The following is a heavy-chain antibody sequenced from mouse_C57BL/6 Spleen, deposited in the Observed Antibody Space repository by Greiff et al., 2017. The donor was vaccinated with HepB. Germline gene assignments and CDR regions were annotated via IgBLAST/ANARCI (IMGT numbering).Heavy chain of an antibody. CDR3: ARWDYDYDGAMDY. J-gene: IGHJ4*01. D-gene: IGHD2-4*01. CDR1: GYTFTDYY. V-gene: IGHV1-26*01. CDR2: INPNNGGT. Sequence: EVQLQQSGPELVKPGASVKISCKASGYTFTDYYMNWVKQSHGKSLEWIGDINPNNGGTSYNQKFKGKATLTVDKSSSTAYMELRSLTSEDSAVYDCARWDYDYDGAMDYWGQGTSVTVSS.